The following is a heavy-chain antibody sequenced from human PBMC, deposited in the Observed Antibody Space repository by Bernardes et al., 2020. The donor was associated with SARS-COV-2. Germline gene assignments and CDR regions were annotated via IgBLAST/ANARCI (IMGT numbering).Heavy chain of an antibody. V-gene: IGHV3-53*01. CDR1: GFTVDNAY. CDR3: AREHTIFGMGD. Sequence: GGSLRLSCAVSGFTVDNAYMSWVRQAPGKGLEWVSLIYDDGSTYYADSVKGRFTISRDNSRNTFYLQMNSLRVEDTAVYYDAREHTIFGMGDWGQGTLVTVSS. D-gene: IGHD3-3*01. J-gene: IGHJ4*02. CDR2: IYDDGST.